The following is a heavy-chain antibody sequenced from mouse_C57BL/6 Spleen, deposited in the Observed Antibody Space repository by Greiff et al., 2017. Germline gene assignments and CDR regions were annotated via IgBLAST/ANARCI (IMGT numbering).Heavy chain of an antibody. Sequence: LQLQQPGAELVKPGASVKVSCKASGYTFTSYWMHWVKQRPGQGREWIGRIHPSDSDTNYNQKFKGKATLTVAQSSSTAYMQLSSLTSEESAVYYVAIWYSGSSYGYAMHYLGRGTSITVSA. J-gene: IGHJ4*01. CDR3: AIWYSGSSYGYAMHY. CDR1: GYTFTSYW. V-gene: IGHV1-74*01. CDR2: IHPSDSDT. D-gene: IGHD1-1*01.